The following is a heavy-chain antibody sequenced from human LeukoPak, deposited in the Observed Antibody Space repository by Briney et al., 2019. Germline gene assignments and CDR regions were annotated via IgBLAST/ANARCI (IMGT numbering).Heavy chain of an antibody. CDR3: ARVRLFRAPDPYYYYYYGMDV. CDR1: GGSISSYY. Sequence: PSETLSLTCTVSGGSISSYYWSWIRQPPGKGLEWIEYIYYSGSTNYNPSLKSRVTISVDTSKNQFSLKLSSVTAADTAVYYCARVRLFRAPDPYYYYYYGMDVWGKGTTVTVSS. J-gene: IGHJ6*04. D-gene: IGHD2-21*01. V-gene: IGHV4-59*01. CDR2: IYYSGST.